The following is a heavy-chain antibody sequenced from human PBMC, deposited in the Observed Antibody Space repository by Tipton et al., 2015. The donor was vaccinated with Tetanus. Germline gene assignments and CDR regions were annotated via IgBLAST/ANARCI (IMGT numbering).Heavy chain of an antibody. Sequence: QSGAEVKKPGESLKISCQGSGYNFNLYWIAWVRQMPGKGLEWMGIIYSGDSEATYSPSFQGQVTISLDKSISTAYLQWSSLKASDTAIYFCARLPKHYSASGSTWGQGTQVTVSS. V-gene: IGHV5-51*01. CDR2: IYSGDSEA. D-gene: IGHD3-10*01. CDR3: ARLPKHYSASGST. J-gene: IGHJ5*02. CDR1: GYNFNLYW.